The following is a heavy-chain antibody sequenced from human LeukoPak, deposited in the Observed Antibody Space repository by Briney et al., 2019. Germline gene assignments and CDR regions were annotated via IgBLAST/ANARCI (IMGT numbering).Heavy chain of an antibody. CDR3: ARVGSTMIVAGAFDI. CDR2: IGANNGKT. D-gene: IGHD3-22*01. J-gene: IGHJ3*02. Sequence: GASVKVSCKASGYTFTTYGISWVRQAPGQGLEWMGFIGANNGKTQIPQKFQGRVTMTRDTSISTAYMELSRLRSDDTAVYYCARVGSTMIVAGAFDIWGQGTMVTVSS. CDR1: GYTFTTYG. V-gene: IGHV1-18*01.